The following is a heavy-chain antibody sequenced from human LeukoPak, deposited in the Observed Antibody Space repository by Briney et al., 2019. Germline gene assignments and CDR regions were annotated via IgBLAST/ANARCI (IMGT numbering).Heavy chain of an antibody. J-gene: IGHJ6*03. CDR1: GDSISSYY. CDR3: AREGPAASTFFYYFMDV. D-gene: IGHD2-2*01. V-gene: IGHV4-59*01. CDR2: IYYSGST. Sequence: PSETLSLTCSVSGDSISSYYWSWIRQPPGKGLEWIGYIYYSGSTNYNPSLKSRVTISVDTSKNQFSLKLSSVTAADTAVYYCAREGPAASTFFYYFMDVWGKGTTVTVSS.